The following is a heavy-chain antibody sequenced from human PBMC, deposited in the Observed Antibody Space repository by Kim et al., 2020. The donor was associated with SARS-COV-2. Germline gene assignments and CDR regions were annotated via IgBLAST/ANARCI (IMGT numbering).Heavy chain of an antibody. CDR3: ARARGITIFGVVSNFDY. V-gene: IGHV4-59*01. Sequence: LKRRVTISVDTSTDQFSLKLSSVTAADTAVYYCARARGITIFGVVSNFDYWGQGTLVTVSS. J-gene: IGHJ4*02. D-gene: IGHD3-3*01.